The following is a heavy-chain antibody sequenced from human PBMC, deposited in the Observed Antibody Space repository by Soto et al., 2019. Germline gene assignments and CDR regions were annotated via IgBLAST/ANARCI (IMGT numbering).Heavy chain of an antibody. CDR1: GFTFSSYG. D-gene: IGHD3-10*01. J-gene: IGHJ4*02. Sequence: QVQLVESGGGVVQPGRSLRLSCAASGFTFSSYGMHWVRQAPGKGLEWVAVIWYDGSNKYYADSVKGRFTISRDNSKNTLYLQMNSLRAEDTAVYYCARDHGSGSYYYFDYGGQGTLVTVSS. CDR2: IWYDGSNK. CDR3: ARDHGSGSYYYFDY. V-gene: IGHV3-33*01.